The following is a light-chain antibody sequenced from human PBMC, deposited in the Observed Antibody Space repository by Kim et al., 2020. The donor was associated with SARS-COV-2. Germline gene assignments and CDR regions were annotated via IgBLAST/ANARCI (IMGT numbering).Light chain of an antibody. V-gene: IGKV3-20*01. CDR3: QQYGTSLYT. Sequence: SPGQGATLSCRASQSGSRNFLTWYQQKPGQAPRLLIFGASTRATGIPDRFSGSGSGTDFTLTINRLEPEDFAVYYCQQYGTSLYTFGQGTKLEI. J-gene: IGKJ2*01. CDR1: QSGSRNF. CDR2: GAS.